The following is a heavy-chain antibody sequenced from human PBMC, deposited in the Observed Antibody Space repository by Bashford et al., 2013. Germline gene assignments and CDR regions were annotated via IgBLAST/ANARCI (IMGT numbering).Heavy chain of an antibody. J-gene: IGHJ4*02. CDR2: IYYTGRT. V-gene: IGHV4-39*01. D-gene: IGHD4-23*01. Sequence: SETLSLTCSVSGDSISSSNYYWGWVRQPPGKGLEWIGKIYYTGRTFYNPSLKSRVTISVDTSKSQFSLKVSSVTAADTAVYYCVSLTANSIGAFDSWGQGILVTVSS. CDR3: VSLTANSIGAFDS. CDR1: GDSISSSNYY.